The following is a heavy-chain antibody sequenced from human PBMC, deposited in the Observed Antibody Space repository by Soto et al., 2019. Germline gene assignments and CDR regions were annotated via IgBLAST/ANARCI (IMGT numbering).Heavy chain of an antibody. CDR3: AKTSGYDYVWGSSGLDP. J-gene: IGHJ5*02. CDR2: ISYDGNVK. D-gene: IGHD3-16*01. Sequence: GGSLRLSCAASGFTFSSYGMHWVRQAPGKGLEWVAIISYDGNVKYFIDSVKGRFTISRDDSKNTVYLQMNSLRPEDTAVYYCAKTSGYDYVWGSSGLDPWGQGTLVTVSS. V-gene: IGHV3-30*18. CDR1: GFTFSSYG.